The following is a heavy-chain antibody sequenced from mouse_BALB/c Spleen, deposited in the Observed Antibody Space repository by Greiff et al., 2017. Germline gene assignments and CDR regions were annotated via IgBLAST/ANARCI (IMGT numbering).Heavy chain of an antibody. Sequence: EVQLQQSGAELVKPGASVKLSCTASGFNIKDTYLHWVKQRPEQGLEWIGRIDPANGNTKYDPKFQGKATITADTSSNTAYLQLSTLASEDTAVYYCASCTTATHYAMDYGGQGTSVTVAS. J-gene: IGHJ4*01. CDR1: GFNIKDTY. D-gene: IGHD1-2*01. CDR3: ASCTTATHYAMDY. CDR2: IDPANGNT. V-gene: IGHV14-3*02.